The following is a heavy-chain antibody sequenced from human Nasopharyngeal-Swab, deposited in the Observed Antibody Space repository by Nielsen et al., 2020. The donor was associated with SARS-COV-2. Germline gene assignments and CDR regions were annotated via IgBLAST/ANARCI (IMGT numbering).Heavy chain of an antibody. CDR3: ARQIYDFWSGYGLVYYYYMDV. CDR2: IYYSGST. Sequence: RQAPGKGLEWIGYIYYSGSTNYNPSLKSRVTISVDTSKNQFSLKLSSVTAADTAVYYRARQIYDFWSGYGLVYYYYMDVWGKGTTVTVSS. V-gene: IGHV4-59*08. D-gene: IGHD3-3*01. J-gene: IGHJ6*03.